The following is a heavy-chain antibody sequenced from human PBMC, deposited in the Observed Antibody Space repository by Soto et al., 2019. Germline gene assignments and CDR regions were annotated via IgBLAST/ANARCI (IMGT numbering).Heavy chain of an antibody. D-gene: IGHD3-3*01. CDR3: ASLGYDFWSGGNWYFDL. Sequence: PSETLSLTCTVSGGSISSYYWSWIRQPPGKGLEWIGYIYYSGSTNYNPSLKSRVTISVDTSKNQFSLKLSSVTAADTAVYYCASLGYDFWSGGNWYFDLWGRGTLVTVSS. V-gene: IGHV4-59*08. J-gene: IGHJ2*01. CDR1: GGSISSYY. CDR2: IYYSGST.